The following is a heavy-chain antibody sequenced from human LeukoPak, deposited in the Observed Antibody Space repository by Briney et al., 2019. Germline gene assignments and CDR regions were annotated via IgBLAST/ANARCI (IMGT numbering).Heavy chain of an antibody. D-gene: IGHD6-13*01. CDR2: ISSGSHHK. Sequence: PGGSLRLSCAGSGFTFSRFSMIWVRQAPGKGLEWVASISSGSHHKYHADSVKGRFTVSRDNDKNSLFLQMNSLRAEDTALYYCATRLTADSYEASDIWGQGTMVTVS. CDR1: GFTFSRFS. J-gene: IGHJ3*02. V-gene: IGHV3-21*06. CDR3: ATRLTADSYEASDI.